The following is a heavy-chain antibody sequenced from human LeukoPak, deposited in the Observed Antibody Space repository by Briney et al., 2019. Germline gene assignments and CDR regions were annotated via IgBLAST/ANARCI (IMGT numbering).Heavy chain of an antibody. CDR1: GFTFGDYA. D-gene: IGHD6-19*01. CDR2: INSDASVT. V-gene: IGHV3-74*01. CDR3: ARVTAVAGTSVGVDA. J-gene: IGHJ4*02. Sequence: QPGGSLRLSCTASGFTFGDYAMSWVRQAPGKGLVWVSRINSDASVTTYADSVKGRFTISRDNAKNTLYLQMNSLRAEDTAVYYCARVTAVAGTSVGVDAWGQGILVTVS.